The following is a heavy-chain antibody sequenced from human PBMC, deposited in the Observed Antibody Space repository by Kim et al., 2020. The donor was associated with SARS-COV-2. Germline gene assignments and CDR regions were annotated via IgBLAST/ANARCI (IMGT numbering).Heavy chain of an antibody. CDR3: AGHSGYSSGWYGGDYFDY. J-gene: IGHJ4*02. CDR2: IYYSGST. D-gene: IGHD6-19*01. CDR1: GGSISSSSYY. Sequence: SETLSLTCTVSGGSISSSSYYWGWIRQPPGKGLEWIGSIYYSGSTYYNPSLKSRVTISVDTSKNQFSLKLSSVTAADTAVYYCAGHSGYSSGWYGGDYFDYWGEGTLVTVTA. V-gene: IGHV4-39*01.